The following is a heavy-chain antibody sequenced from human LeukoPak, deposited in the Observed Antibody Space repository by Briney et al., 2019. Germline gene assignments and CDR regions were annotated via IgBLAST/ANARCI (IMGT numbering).Heavy chain of an antibody. CDR1: GGSISSGSYY. CDR2: IYTSGST. Sequence: SETLPLTYTVSGGSISSGSYYWSWIRQPAGKGLEWIGRIYTSGSTNYNPSLKSRVTISVDTSKNQFSLKLSSVTAADTAVYYCARASQQGLFDYWGQGTLVTVSS. CDR3: ARASQQGLFDY. J-gene: IGHJ4*02. V-gene: IGHV4-61*02. D-gene: IGHD6-13*01.